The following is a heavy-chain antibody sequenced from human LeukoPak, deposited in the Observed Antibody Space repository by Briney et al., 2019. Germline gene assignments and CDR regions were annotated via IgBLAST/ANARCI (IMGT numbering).Heavy chain of an antibody. V-gene: IGHV4-4*09. D-gene: IGHD3-3*01. J-gene: IGHJ4*02. Sequence: PSETLSLTCTVSGGSISSYYWSWIRQPPGKGLEWIGYIYTSRSTNYNPSLKSRVTISVDTSKNQFSLKLSSVIAADTAVYYCARSTPDFWSGYHDYWGQGTLVTVSS. CDR2: IYTSRST. CDR3: ARSTPDFWSGYHDY. CDR1: GGSISSYY.